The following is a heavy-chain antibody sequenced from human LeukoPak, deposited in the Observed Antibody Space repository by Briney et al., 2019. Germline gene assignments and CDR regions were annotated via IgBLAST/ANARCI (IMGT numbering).Heavy chain of an antibody. CDR1: GFTFSDFY. D-gene: IGHD2-15*01. J-gene: IGHJ4*02. CDR2: ISGSSSNT. CDR3: TRHPAEGDY. Sequence: GGSPRLSCAASGFTFSDFYTSWIRQAPGKGLESVSYISGSSSNTNYADSVKGRFTISRDNAKNSLYLQMDSLRAEDTAVYYCTRHPAEGDYWGQGTLVTVSS. V-gene: IGHV3-11*03.